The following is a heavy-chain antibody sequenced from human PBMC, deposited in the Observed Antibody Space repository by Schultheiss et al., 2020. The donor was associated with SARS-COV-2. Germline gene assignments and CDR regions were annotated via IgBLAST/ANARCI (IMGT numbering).Heavy chain of an antibody. J-gene: IGHJ6*03. CDR3: ARDPSSSWSYYYYYMDV. Sequence: GGSLRLSCAASGFTVSSNYMSWVRQAPGKGLEWVSSISSSSSYIYYADSVKGRFTISRDNSKNTLYLQMNSLRAEDTAVYYCARDPSSSWSYYYYYMDVWGKGTTVTVSS. CDR1: GFTVSSNY. CDR2: ISSSSSYI. V-gene: IGHV3-21*04. D-gene: IGHD6-13*01.